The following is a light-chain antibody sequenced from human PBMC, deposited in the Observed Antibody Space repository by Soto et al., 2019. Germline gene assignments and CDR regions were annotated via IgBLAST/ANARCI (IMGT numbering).Light chain of an antibody. J-gene: IGKJ3*01. Sequence: EMVLTQSPGTLSLSPGERASLSCSADQSVNSVYLAWYQHKPGQAPRLLIYGASDRATGIPDMFRGSGSGTDFTVTLSKLEPEDFAVYYCLRYVTSPYTFGGGNKVDI. V-gene: IGKV3-20*01. CDR1: QSVNSVY. CDR2: GAS. CDR3: LRYVTSPYT.